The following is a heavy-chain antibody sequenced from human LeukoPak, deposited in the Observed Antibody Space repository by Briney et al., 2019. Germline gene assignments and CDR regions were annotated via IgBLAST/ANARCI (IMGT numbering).Heavy chain of an antibody. V-gene: IGHV3-30*04. CDR3: ARDLEHLGSMGMAVADGAFDI. Sequence: GRSLRLSCAASGFTFNTYAMHWVRQAPGKGLEWVAVVSYDGTNKYYADSVKGRFTISRDNSKNTLYMQMNRLRVEDTAMYYCARDLEHLGSMGMAVADGAFDIWGQGTMVTVSS. D-gene: IGHD6-19*01. CDR1: GFTFNTYA. J-gene: IGHJ3*02. CDR2: VSYDGTNK.